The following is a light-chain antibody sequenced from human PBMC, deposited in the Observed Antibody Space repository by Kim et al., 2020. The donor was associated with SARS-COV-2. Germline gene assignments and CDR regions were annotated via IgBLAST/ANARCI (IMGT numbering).Light chain of an antibody. Sequence: DIQMTQSLSSLSASVGDRVTITCQASQDITTYLNWYQQKPWKAPKLLIYDASNLETGVPLRFSGSGSGTVFTFTISSLQPEDIATYYCQQYDDLPITFGEGTKVDIK. J-gene: IGKJ4*01. CDR3: QQYDDLPIT. V-gene: IGKV1-33*01. CDR2: DAS. CDR1: QDITTY.